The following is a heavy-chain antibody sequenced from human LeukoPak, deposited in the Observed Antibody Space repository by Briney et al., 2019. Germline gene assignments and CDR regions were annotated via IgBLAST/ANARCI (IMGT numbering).Heavy chain of an antibody. CDR2: INPNSGGT. CDR1: GFTFSSYG. J-gene: IGHJ6*03. D-gene: IGHD1-26*01. Sequence: AGGSLRLSCAASGFTFSSYGMHWVRQAPGQGLEWMGWINPNSGGTNYAQKFQGRVTMTRDTSISTAYMELSRLRSDDTAVYYCARGGRLELLVYFYYYMDVWGKGTTVTVSS. CDR3: ARGGRLELLVYFYYYMDV. V-gene: IGHV1-2*02.